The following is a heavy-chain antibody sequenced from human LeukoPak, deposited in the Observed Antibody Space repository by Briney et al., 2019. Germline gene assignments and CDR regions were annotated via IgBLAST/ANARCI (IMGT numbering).Heavy chain of an antibody. V-gene: IGHV3-53*01. J-gene: IGHJ6*03. Sequence: GGSLRLSCAASGFTVSSNYMSWVRQAPGKGLEWVSIIYSGGSTYYADSVKGRFTISRDNSKNTLYLQMNSLRAEDTAVYYCARVALYYYYYMDVWGKGTTVTISS. CDR2: IYSGGST. CDR3: ARVALYYYYYMDV. CDR1: GFTVSSNY.